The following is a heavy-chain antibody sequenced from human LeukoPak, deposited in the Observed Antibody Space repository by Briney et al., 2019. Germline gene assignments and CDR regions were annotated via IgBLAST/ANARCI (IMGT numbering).Heavy chain of an antibody. CDR1: GYTFTSYG. CDR2: ISGYNGYT. CDR3: ARALLWFGEPSHIDY. Sequence: GASVKVSCKASGYTFTSYGISWVRQAPGQGLEWMGWISGYNGYTHYANNHQGRVTMTTDTSTSTAYMELRSLRSDDTAVYYCARALLWFGEPSHIDYWGQGTLVTASS. D-gene: IGHD3-10*01. J-gene: IGHJ4*02. V-gene: IGHV1-18*01.